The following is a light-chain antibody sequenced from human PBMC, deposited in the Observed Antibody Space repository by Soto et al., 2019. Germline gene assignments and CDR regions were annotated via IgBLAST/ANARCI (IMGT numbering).Light chain of an antibody. J-gene: IGLJ3*02. V-gene: IGLV1-40*01. CDR2: GNS. CDR3: QXYDSSLSGWV. Sequence: QSVLTQPPSVSGAPGQRVTISCTGSSSNIGAGYDVHWYQQLPGTAPKLLIYGNSNRPSGVPDRFSGSKSGTSASLAITGXXXXXXXXXXXQXYDSSLSGWVFGGGTKLTVL. CDR1: SSNIGAGYD.